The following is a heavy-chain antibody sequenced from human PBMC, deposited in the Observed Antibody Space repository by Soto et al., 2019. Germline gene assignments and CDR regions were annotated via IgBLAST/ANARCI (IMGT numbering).Heavy chain of an antibody. Sequence: VQLVESGGGLVKPGGSLRLSCAASGFTFSSYSMNWVRQAPGKGLEWVSSISSSSSYIYYADSVKGRFTISRDNAKNSLYLQMNSLRAEDTAVYYCARGLVATTPTDYWGQGTLVTVSS. CDR2: ISSSSSYI. D-gene: IGHD5-12*01. J-gene: IGHJ4*02. CDR1: GFTFSSYS. CDR3: ARGLVATTPTDY. V-gene: IGHV3-21*01.